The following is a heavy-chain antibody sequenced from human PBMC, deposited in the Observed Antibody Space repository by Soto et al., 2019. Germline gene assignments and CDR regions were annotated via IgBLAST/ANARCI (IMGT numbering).Heavy chain of an antibody. CDR1: GGTFSSYA. CDR3: ARGGSRWGRTTWFDP. J-gene: IGHJ5*02. D-gene: IGHD2-8*02. V-gene: IGHV1-69*01. Sequence: QVQLVQSGAEVKKPGSSVKVSCKASGGTFSSYAISWVRQAPGQGLEWMGGIIPIFGTANYAQKFQGRVTITADESTSTAYVELSRLRSEDTAVYYCARGGSRWGRTTWFDPWGQGTLVTVSS. CDR2: IIPIFGTA.